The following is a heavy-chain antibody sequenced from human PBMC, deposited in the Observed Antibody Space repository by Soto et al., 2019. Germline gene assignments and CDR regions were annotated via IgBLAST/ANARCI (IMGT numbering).Heavy chain of an antibody. CDR2: IKSKTDGGTT. J-gene: IGHJ5*02. CDR1: GFTFNNAW. Sequence: VQLVESGGGLVKPGGSLRLSCAASGFTFNNAWMSWVRQAPGKGLEWVGRIKSKTDGGTTDYAAPVKGRFSISRDDSKNTVYLQMNSLKTEDTAVYYCTTAIVVPRFDPWGQGTLVTVSS. CDR3: TTAIVVPRFDP. V-gene: IGHV3-15*01. D-gene: IGHD2-2*01.